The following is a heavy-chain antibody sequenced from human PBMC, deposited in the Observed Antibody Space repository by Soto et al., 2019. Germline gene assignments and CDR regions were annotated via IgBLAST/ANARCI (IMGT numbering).Heavy chain of an antibody. Sequence: GESLKISCAVSGFTVTDHYVNWVRQAPGKGLEWVSSISGSGRTIYHADSMRGRFAISRDNSKNSLYLQLNNLRVDDTAVYYCAKVGPSYYYGMDVWGQGTTVTVSS. J-gene: IGHJ6*02. V-gene: IGHV3-23*01. D-gene: IGHD1-26*01. CDR1: GFTVTDHY. CDR2: ISGSGRTI. CDR3: AKVGPSYYYGMDV.